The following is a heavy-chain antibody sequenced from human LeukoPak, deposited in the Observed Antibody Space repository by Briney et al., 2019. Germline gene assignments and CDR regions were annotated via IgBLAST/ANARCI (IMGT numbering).Heavy chain of an antibody. D-gene: IGHD2-15*01. CDR1: GGSISSGDYY. V-gene: IGHV4-30-4*08. CDR2: IYYSGST. CDR3: ARGDDCSGGSCYFDY. Sequence: SETLSLTCTVSGGSISSGDYYWSWIRQPPGKGLEWIGYIYYSGSTYYNPSLKSRVTISVDTSKNQFSLKLSSLTAADTAVYYCARGDDCSGGSCYFDYWGQGTLVTVSS. J-gene: IGHJ4*02.